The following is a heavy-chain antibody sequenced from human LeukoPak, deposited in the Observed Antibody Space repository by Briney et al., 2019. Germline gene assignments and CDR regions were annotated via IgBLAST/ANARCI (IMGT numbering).Heavy chain of an antibody. CDR1: GFTFSSYG. D-gene: IGHD3-9*01. V-gene: IGHV3-30*02. CDR3: AKDPADYDLLTGFDY. Sequence: PGGSLRLSCAASGFTFSSYGMHWVRQAPGKGLEWVAFIRYDGSKKHYSDSVKGRFTISRDNSKNTLYLQMNSLRGEDTAVYYCAKDPADYDLLTGFDYWGQGTLVTVST. J-gene: IGHJ4*02. CDR2: IRYDGSKK.